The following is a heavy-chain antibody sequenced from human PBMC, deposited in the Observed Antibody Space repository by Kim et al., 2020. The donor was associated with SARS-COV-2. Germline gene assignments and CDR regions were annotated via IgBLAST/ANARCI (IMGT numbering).Heavy chain of an antibody. CDR1: GFTFSSYA. CDR2: ISGSGGST. D-gene: IGHD3-10*01. Sequence: GGSLRLSCAASGFTFSSYAMSWVRQAPGKGLEWVSAISGSGGSTYYADSVKGRFTIPRDNSKNTLYLQMNSLRAEDTAVYYCAKDKDVNLITMVRGVCNYFDYWGQGSLVTVSS. V-gene: IGHV3-23*01. J-gene: IGHJ4*02. CDR3: AKDKDVNLITMVRGVCNYFDY.